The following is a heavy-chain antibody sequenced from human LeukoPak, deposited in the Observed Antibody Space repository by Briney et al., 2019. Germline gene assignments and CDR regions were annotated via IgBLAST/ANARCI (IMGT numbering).Heavy chain of an antibody. CDR2: ISGTGGRT. D-gene: IGHD3-16*01. J-gene: IGHJ6*02. CDR1: GFTFSTYA. V-gene: IGHV3-23*01. Sequence: GGSLRLSCAASGFTFSTYAMSWVRQAPGKGLEWVSSISGTGGRTYSADSVKGRFTISRDNSKNTLYLQMKNLRVEHTAVYYCAKGLHGGVGYGVDVWGQGTTVSVSS. CDR3: AKGLHGGVGYGVDV.